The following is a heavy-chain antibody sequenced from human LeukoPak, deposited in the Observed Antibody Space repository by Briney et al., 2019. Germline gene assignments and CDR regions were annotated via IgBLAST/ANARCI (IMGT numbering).Heavy chain of an antibody. CDR3: AKDRQQFVVVALFDY. CDR2: ISGSGGST. CDR1: GFTFSSYA. D-gene: IGHD2-21*01. V-gene: IGHV3-23*01. Sequence: TGGSLRLSCAASGFTFSSYAMSWVRQAPGEGLQWVSGISGSGGSTYYADSVKGRFTISRDNSKNTLYLQMNSLRAEDTAVYYCAKDRQQFVVVALFDYWGQGTLVTVSS. J-gene: IGHJ4*02.